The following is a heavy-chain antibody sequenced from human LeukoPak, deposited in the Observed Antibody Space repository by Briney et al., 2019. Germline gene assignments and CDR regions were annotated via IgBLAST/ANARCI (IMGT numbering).Heavy chain of an antibody. Sequence: KPSETLSLTCAVYGGSFSGYYWSWIRQPPGKGLEWIGEINHSGSTNYNPSLKSRVTISVDTSKNQFSLKLSSVTAADTAVYYCARLQDYGGTIGGCLDYWGQGTLVTVSS. J-gene: IGHJ4*02. CDR2: INHSGST. V-gene: IGHV4-34*01. D-gene: IGHD4-23*01. CDR1: GGSFSGYY. CDR3: ARLQDYGGTIGGCLDY.